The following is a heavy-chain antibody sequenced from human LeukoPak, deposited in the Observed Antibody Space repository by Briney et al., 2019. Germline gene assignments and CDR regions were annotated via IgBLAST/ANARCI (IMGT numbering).Heavy chain of an antibody. Sequence: SETLSLTCAVHGGSFSGYYWSWIRQPPGKGLEWIGEINHSGSTNYNPSLKSRVTISVDTSKNQFSLKLSSVTAADTAVYYCARGTPYYYYGMDVWGQGTTVTVSS. CDR1: GGSFSGYY. CDR2: INHSGST. J-gene: IGHJ6*02. CDR3: ARGTPYYYYGMDV. V-gene: IGHV4-34*01.